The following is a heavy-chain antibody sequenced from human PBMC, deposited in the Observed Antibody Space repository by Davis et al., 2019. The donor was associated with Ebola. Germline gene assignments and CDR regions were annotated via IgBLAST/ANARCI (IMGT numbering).Heavy chain of an antibody. CDR3: ARVFGGYSSGWPFDY. D-gene: IGHD6-19*01. Sequence: ASVKVSCKASGGTFSSYAISWVRQAPGQGLEWMGWISAYNGNTNYAQKLQGRVTMTTDTSTSTAYMELRSLRSDDTAVYYCARVFGGYSSGWPFDYWGQGTLVTVSS. CDR1: GGTFSSYA. CDR2: ISAYNGNT. J-gene: IGHJ4*02. V-gene: IGHV1-18*01.